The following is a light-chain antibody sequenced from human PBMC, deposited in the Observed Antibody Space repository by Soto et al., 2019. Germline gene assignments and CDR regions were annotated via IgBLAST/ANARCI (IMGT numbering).Light chain of an antibody. Sequence: EIQMTQSPSTLSASVGDRVTITCRASQGISSWLAWYQQKPGKAPKLLIYKTSSLESGVPSRFSGRRSGTEFTLTIAGLQPEDFATYYCQQYESYSPLTFGGGTKVDIK. CDR3: QQYESYSPLT. V-gene: IGKV1-5*03. CDR1: QGISSW. J-gene: IGKJ4*01. CDR2: KTS.